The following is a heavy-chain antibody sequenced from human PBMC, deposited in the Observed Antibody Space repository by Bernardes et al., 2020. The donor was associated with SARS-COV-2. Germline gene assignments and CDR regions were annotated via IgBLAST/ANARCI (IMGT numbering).Heavy chain of an antibody. J-gene: IGHJ4*02. Sequence: ASVKVSCKASGYRFTTYGISWVRQAPGQGLEWMGWLSAYNGNIQYEQKLQGRVTLTTDTSTSTAYLELRNLRSDDTAVYFCARNGVRSRIDDWGQGIRVTVSS. V-gene: IGHV1-18*01. D-gene: IGHD2-8*01. CDR1: GYRFTTYG. CDR2: LSAYNGNI. CDR3: ARNGVRSRIDD.